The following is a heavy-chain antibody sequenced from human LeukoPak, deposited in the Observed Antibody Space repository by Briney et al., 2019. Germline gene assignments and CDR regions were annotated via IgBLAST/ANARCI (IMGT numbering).Heavy chain of an antibody. D-gene: IGHD3-3*01. V-gene: IGHV1-2*06. J-gene: IGHJ4*02. CDR2: INPNSGGT. CDR1: GYTFTGYY. CDR3: ARESGTIPGFYFDY. Sequence: ASVKVSCKASGYTFTGYYMHWVRQAPGQGLEWMGRINPNSGGTNYAQKFQGRVTMTRDTSTSTVYMELSSLRSEDTAVYYCARESGTIPGFYFDYWGQGTLVTVSS.